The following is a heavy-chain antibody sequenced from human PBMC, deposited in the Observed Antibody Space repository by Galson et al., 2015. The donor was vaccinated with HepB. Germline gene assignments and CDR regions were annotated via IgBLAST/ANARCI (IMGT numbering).Heavy chain of an antibody. CDR3: ARDGVESTKYIHLWP. Sequence: SLRLSCAASGFTFSNYWMHWVRQAPGKGLVWVSRINSDGSSRSYADSVKGRFTISRDNAKNTLYLQMNSLRAEDTAVYYCARDGVESTKYIHLWPWGQGTLVTVSS. J-gene: IGHJ5*02. V-gene: IGHV3-74*01. CDR1: GFTFSNYW. CDR2: INSDGSSR. D-gene: IGHD5-18*01.